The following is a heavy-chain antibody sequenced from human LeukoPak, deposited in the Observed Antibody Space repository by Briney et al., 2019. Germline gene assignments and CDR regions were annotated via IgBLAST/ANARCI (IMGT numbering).Heavy chain of an antibody. D-gene: IGHD2-2*01. CDR1: GYTFTSHD. V-gene: IGHV1-8*01. J-gene: IGHJ4*02. Sequence: ASVEVSCKASGYTFTSHDINWVRQASGQGLEWMGWMNPNSGNTGYAQKFQGRVTMTRDNSIKTAYMELSGLRSEDTAVYYCTRAGRKYAFENWGQGTLVTVSS. CDR2: MNPNSGNT. CDR3: TRAGRKYAFEN.